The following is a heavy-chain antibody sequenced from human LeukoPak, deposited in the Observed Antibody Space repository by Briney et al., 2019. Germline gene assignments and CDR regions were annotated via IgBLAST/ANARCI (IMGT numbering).Heavy chain of an antibody. D-gene: IGHD2-21*02. V-gene: IGHV4-39*01. CDR3: ARSYCAGDCYTEYFQH. J-gene: IGHJ1*01. CDR2: IYYNGNT. CDR1: GASISTHTYY. Sequence: SETLSLTCTVSGASISTHTYYWGWIRQPPGKGLEWIGSIYYNGNTYYNPSLKSRVTISVGTSNNQFSLKLRSVTAADTAVYYCARSYCAGDCYTEYFQHWGQGTLVTVSS.